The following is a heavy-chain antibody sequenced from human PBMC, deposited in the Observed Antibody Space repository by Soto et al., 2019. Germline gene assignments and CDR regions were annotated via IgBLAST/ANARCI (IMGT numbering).Heavy chain of an antibody. V-gene: IGHV4-31*03. CDR1: GGSISSGGYY. CDR2: IYYSGST. CDR3: ARRLSGTLDY. J-gene: IGHJ4*02. Sequence: SETLSLTCTVSGGSISSGGYYWSWIRQHPGKGLEWIGYIYYSGSTYYNPSLKSRVTISVDTSKNQFSLKLNSVTAADTAVYYCARRLSGTLDYWGQGTLVTVSS. D-gene: IGHD3-10*01.